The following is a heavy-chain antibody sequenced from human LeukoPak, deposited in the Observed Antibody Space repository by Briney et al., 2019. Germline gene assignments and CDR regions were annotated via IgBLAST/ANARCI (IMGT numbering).Heavy chain of an antibody. CDR1: GFTFSNNA. Sequence: GGSLRLSCAASGFTFSNNAMSWVRQAPGKGLEWVSGISGSGESTYYADSVKGRFTISRDNSKNTLYLQMNSLRAEDTAVYYCAKHYYDSSGYYGDSYFDYWGQGTLVTVSS. V-gene: IGHV3-23*01. J-gene: IGHJ4*02. D-gene: IGHD3-22*01. CDR2: ISGSGEST. CDR3: AKHYYDSSGYYGDSYFDY.